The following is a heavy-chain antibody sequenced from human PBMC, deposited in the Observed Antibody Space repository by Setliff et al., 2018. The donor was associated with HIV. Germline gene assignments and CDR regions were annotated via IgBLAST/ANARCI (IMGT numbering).Heavy chain of an antibody. CDR3: ARAMRGVVVTNMYYYGMDV. D-gene: IGHD2-21*02. J-gene: IGHJ6*02. CDR2: IYHSGST. CDR1: GYSLSSDYY. Sequence: PSETLSLTCAVSGYSLSSDYYWGWIRQPPGKGLEWIASIYHSGSTYYNPSLKSRVIISVDTSKNQFSLKLNSVTAADTAIYYCARAMRGVVVTNMYYYGMDVWGQGTTVTVSS. V-gene: IGHV4-38-2*01.